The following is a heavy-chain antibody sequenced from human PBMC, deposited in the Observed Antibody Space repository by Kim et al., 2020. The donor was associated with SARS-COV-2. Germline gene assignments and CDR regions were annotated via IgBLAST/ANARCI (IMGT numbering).Heavy chain of an antibody. CDR1: GFTFISYD. CDR3: ARAVSGSYFPAYYYYGMDV. CDR2: IGTTGDT. D-gene: IGHD1-26*01. V-gene: IGHV3-13*04. J-gene: IGHJ6*02. Sequence: GGSLRLSCAASGFTFISYDIHWVRQAPGKGLEWVSTIGTTGDTYYPGSVKGRFTISRENAKNSLYLQMNSLRAGDTAVYYCARAVSGSYFPAYYYYGMDVWGQGTTVTVSS.